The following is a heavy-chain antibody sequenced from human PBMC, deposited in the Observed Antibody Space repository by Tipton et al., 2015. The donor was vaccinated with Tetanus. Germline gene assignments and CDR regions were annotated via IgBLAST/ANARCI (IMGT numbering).Heavy chain of an antibody. V-gene: IGHV1-18*01. J-gene: IGHJ6*02. Sequence: QLVQSGAEVKKPGASVKVSCKTSGYSFTRYGISWVRQAPGQGLEWVGWISPFTGDTEYAQNLQDRLILTTDTSTATAYVEVRSLTSDDTAVYYCARDRAVPVQASGTDVWGQGTSVTVSS. CDR1: GYSFTRYG. D-gene: IGHD6-19*01. CDR2: ISPFTGDT. CDR3: ARDRAVPVQASGTDV.